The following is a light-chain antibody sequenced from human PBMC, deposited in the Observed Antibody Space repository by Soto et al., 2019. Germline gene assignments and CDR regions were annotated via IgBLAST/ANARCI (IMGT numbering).Light chain of an antibody. V-gene: IGKV1-5*03. J-gene: IGKJ1*01. Sequence: DIQMTQSPSPLSASVGDRVTITCRASQSISSWLAWYQQKPGKAPKLLIYKASILESGVPSRFSGSGSGTEFTLTISSLQPDDFATYYCQQYNSYPWTFGQGTKVEIK. CDR1: QSISSW. CDR3: QQYNSYPWT. CDR2: KAS.